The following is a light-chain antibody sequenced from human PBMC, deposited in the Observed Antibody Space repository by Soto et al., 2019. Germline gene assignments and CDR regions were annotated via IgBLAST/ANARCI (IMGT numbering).Light chain of an antibody. V-gene: IGLV1-51*01. CDR3: GSWDSSLSAVV. J-gene: IGLJ2*01. Sequence: QSVLTQPPSVSAAPGQKVTISCSGSSSNIGKNFVSWYQQLPGTAPKLVVYDKNKRPSGIPDRFSVSKSGTSATLGITGLQTGVEADYYCGSWDSSLSAVVFGGGTKLTVL. CDR1: SSNIGKNF. CDR2: DKN.